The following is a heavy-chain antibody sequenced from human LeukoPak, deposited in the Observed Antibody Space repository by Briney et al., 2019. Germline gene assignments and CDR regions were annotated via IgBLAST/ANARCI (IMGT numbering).Heavy chain of an antibody. CDR3: ASGNYYDSSGYSRPLGY. V-gene: IGHV1-69*05. Sequence: ASVTVSCKASGGTFSSYAISWVRQAPGQGLEWMGGIIPIFGTANYAQKFQGRVTITTDESTSTAYMELSSLRSEDTAVYYCASGNYYDSSGYSRPLGYWGQGTLVTVPS. D-gene: IGHD3-22*01. CDR1: GGTFSSYA. CDR2: IIPIFGTA. J-gene: IGHJ4*02.